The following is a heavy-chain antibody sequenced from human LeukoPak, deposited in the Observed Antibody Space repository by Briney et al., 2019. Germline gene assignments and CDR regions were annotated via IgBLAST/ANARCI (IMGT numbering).Heavy chain of an antibody. CDR2: IIPILGIA. V-gene: IGHV1-69*04. CDR1: GGTFSSYA. D-gene: IGHD6-19*01. Sequence: SVKVSYKASGGTFSSYAISWVRQAPGQGLEWMGRIIPILGIANYAQKFQGRVTITADKSTSTAYMELSSLRSEDTAVYYCARGTRGWPYFDSWGQGDLVTVSS. CDR3: ARGTRGWPYFDS. J-gene: IGHJ4*02.